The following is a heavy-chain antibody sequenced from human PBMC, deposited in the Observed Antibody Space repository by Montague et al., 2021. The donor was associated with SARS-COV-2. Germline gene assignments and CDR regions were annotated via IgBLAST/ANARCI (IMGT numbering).Heavy chain of an antibody. V-gene: IGHV3-30*04. CDR2: ISYDESNK. CDR1: GFTFSSYA. CDR3: ASGGIVGATWGAFDI. D-gene: IGHD1-26*01. Sequence: SLRLSCAASGFTFSSYAMHWVRQAPGKGLEWVAVISYDESNKYYADSVKGRFTISRDNSKNTLYLQMNSLRAEDTAVYYCASGGIVGATWGAFDIWGQGTMVTVSS. J-gene: IGHJ3*02.